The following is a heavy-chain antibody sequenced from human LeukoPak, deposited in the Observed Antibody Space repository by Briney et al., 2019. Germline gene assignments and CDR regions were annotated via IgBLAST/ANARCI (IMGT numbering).Heavy chain of an antibody. CDR2: IYPGDSET. Sequence: GESLKISCKGSGYRFTNYWIGWVRQMPGKGLEWMGIIYPGDSETRYSPSFQGQVTISADKSISTAYLQWSSLKASDTAMYYCARPQEMATIRAFDIWGQGTMVTVSS. CDR1: GYRFTNYW. D-gene: IGHD5-24*01. CDR3: ARPQEMATIRAFDI. J-gene: IGHJ3*02. V-gene: IGHV5-51*01.